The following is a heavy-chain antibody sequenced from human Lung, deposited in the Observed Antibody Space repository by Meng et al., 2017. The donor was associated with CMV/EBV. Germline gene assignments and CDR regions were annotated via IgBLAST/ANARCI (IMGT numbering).Heavy chain of an antibody. V-gene: IGHV3-30*04. Sequence: SXKISXAASGFTFSSSAMHWVRQAPGKGLEWVAVVSYDGSHKYYADSVKGRFTISRDNSKNSLYLQMNSLRPEDTAVYYCARGIKEWSYFYYHAMDVWGQGYXVTGAS. CDR1: GFTFSSSA. CDR2: VSYDGSHK. D-gene: IGHD3-3*01. J-gene: IGHJ6*01. CDR3: ARGIKEWSYFYYHAMDV.